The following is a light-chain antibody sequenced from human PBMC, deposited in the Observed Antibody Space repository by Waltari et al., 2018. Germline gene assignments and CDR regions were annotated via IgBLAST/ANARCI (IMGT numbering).Light chain of an antibody. Sequence: YVLTQPPSVSVAPGQTAKITCGGDNIEDQRGNWYKQRPGQAPLLVVYDDSDRPSGIPERFSGSNSGKATLTISRVEAGDEADYYCQVWDSTSDHVVFGGGTKLTVL. J-gene: IGLJ2*01. CDR1: NIEDQR. CDR3: QVWDSTSDHVV. CDR2: DDS. V-gene: IGLV3-21*02.